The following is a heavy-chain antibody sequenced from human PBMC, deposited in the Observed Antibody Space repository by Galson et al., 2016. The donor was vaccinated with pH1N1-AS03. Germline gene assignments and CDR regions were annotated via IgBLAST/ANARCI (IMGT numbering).Heavy chain of an antibody. D-gene: IGHD3-22*01. CDR1: GYTLTSYY. CDR3: ARGEEAYYYDTTDINRGYYYGLDV. V-gene: IGHV1-46*03. Sequence: SVKVSCKASGYTLTSYYMHWVRQAPGQGLEWMGIINPFGGTTSYAQKLQGRVTMTRDTSTSTVYMQLSSLRSKDTAVYYCARGEEAYYYDTTDINRGYYYGLDVWGQGTTVTVS. J-gene: IGHJ6*02. CDR2: INPFGGTT.